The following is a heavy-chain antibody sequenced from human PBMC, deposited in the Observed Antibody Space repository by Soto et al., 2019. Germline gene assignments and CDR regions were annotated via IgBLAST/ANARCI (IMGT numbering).Heavy chain of an antibody. J-gene: IGHJ5*02. CDR3: ARVGGSNWFDP. CDR2: IYYIGST. D-gene: IGHD2-15*01. V-gene: IGHV4-31*01. Sequence: QVQLQESGPGLVKPSQTLSLTSTVSGGSISSGGYYWSWIRQHPGKGLEWIGYIYYIGSTYYNTSLKTQVTISVDTPKNHISLKMSSVTAAETAGYYCARVGGSNWFDPWGQGTLVTVSS. CDR1: GGSISSGGYY.